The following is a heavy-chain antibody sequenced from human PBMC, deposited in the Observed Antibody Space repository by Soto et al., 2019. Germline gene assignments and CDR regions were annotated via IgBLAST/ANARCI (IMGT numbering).Heavy chain of an antibody. CDR1: GFTFSSYE. CDR2: ISSSGSTI. D-gene: IGHD7-27*01. J-gene: IGHJ4*02. CDR3: AELYPWGGDY. Sequence: EVQLVESGGGLVQPGGSLRLSCAASGFTFSSYEMNRVRQAPGKGLEWVSYISSSGSTIYYADSVKGRFTISRDNAKNSLYLQMNSLRAEDTAVYYCAELYPWGGDYWGQGTLVTVSS. V-gene: IGHV3-48*03.